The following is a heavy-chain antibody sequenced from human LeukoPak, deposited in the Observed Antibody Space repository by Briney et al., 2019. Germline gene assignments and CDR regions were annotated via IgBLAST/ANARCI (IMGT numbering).Heavy chain of an antibody. J-gene: IGHJ4*02. CDR2: MSSGGTYI. V-gene: IGHV3-21*01. CDR1: GFTFSSFA. CDR3: ARDPHTGASRVFLVQ. Sequence: PGGSLRLSCEASGFTFSSFAMTWVRQAPGKGLEWVSSMSSGGTYIHYPDSVRGRFTISRDNAKNSMYLLMNNLRAEDTGVYYCARDPHTGASRVFLVQWGQGTLVTVSS. D-gene: IGHD3-3*01.